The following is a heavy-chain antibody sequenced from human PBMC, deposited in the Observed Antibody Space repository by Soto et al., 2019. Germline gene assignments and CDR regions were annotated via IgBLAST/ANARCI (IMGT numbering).Heavy chain of an antibody. Sequence: GESLKISCKGSGYSLSTYWIGWVRQMPGKGLEWMGMIYPPDSDTKYSPSFQGQVTISADRSIGTVYLQWGSLKASDTALYFCATLPYYDSTSAFDFWGQGTLVTVS. CDR2: IYPPDSDT. V-gene: IGHV5-51*01. D-gene: IGHD3-22*01. CDR1: GYSLSTYW. CDR3: ATLPYYDSTSAFDF. J-gene: IGHJ4*02.